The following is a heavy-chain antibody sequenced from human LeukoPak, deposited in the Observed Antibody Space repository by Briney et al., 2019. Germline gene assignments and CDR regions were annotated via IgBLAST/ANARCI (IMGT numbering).Heavy chain of an antibody. Sequence: PGGSLRLSCVASVLPIADFAMHWVRQAPGKGLEWVSLISGDGVSTFYADSVKGRFSISRDNSKNSLYLEMTSLRTEDAAMYYCAKESGKFDYWGQGTLVAVSS. CDR3: AKESGKFDY. CDR1: VLPIADFA. CDR2: ISGDGVST. V-gene: IGHV3-43*02. J-gene: IGHJ4*02.